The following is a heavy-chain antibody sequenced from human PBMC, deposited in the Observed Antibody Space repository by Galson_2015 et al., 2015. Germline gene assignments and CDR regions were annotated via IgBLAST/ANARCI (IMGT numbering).Heavy chain of an antibody. V-gene: IGHV4-39*01. J-gene: IGHJ3*02. Sequence: KGLEWIGSLYYSGSTYYNPTLKSRVTISVDTSKNQFSLKLSSVTAADTAVYYCARHTAYCGGDCYPPATHPKKAFDIWGQGTMVTVSS. D-gene: IGHD2-21*02. CDR2: LYYSGST. CDR3: ARHTAYCGGDCYPPATHPKKAFDI.